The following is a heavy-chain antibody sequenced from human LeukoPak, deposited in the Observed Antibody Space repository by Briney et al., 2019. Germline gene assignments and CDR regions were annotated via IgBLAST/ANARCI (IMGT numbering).Heavy chain of an antibody. CDR2: IYYSGST. D-gene: IGHD3-3*01. CDR1: GGSLSSYY. J-gene: IGHJ3*02. Sequence: SETLSLTCTVSGGSLSSYYWSWIRQPPGKGLEWIGYIYYSGSTNYNPSLKSRVTISVETSKNQFSLKLTSVTAADTAVYYCARDARNLREWLNAFDIWGQGTMVTVSS. CDR3: ARDARNLREWLNAFDI. V-gene: IGHV4-59*12.